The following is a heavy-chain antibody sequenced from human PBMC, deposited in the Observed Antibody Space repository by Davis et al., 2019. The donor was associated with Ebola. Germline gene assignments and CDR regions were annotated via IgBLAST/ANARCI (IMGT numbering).Heavy chain of an antibody. CDR3: ARGRAMVQY. CDR2: INHSGST. V-gene: IGHV4-34*01. D-gene: IGHD5-18*01. CDR1: GGSFSGYY. Sequence: SETLSLTCAVYGGSFSGYYWSWIRQPPGKGLEWIGGINHSGSTNYNPSLKSRVTISVDTSKNQFSLKLSSVTAADTAVYYCARGRAMVQYWGQGTLVTVSS. J-gene: IGHJ4*02.